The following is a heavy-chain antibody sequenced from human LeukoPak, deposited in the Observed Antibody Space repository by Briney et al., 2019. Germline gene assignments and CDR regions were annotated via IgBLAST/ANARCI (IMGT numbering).Heavy chain of an antibody. J-gene: IGHJ3*02. Sequence: SETLSLTCTVSGGSISSYYWSWIRQPPGKGLEWIGYIYYSGSTNYNPSLKSRVTISVDTSKNQFSLKLSSVTAADTAVYYCARVKREIQLWFFALDIWGQGTMVTVSS. D-gene: IGHD5-18*01. V-gene: IGHV4-59*01. CDR1: GGSISSYY. CDR2: IYYSGST. CDR3: ARVKREIQLWFFALDI.